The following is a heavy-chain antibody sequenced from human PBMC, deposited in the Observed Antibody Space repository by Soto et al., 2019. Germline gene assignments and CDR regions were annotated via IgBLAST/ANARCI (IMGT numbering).Heavy chain of an antibody. J-gene: IGHJ4*02. D-gene: IGHD1-26*01. V-gene: IGHV1-2*02. Sequence: ASVKVSCKASGYTFTGHYIHWVRQAPEQGPEWMGEIGPESGATRYAQKFQGRVTMTRDTSITTVYMELNNLSPDDTAVYYCGRGRSGQIVVFYWGQGTPVTVS. CDR1: GYTFTGHY. CDR2: IGPESGAT. CDR3: GRGRSGQIVVFY.